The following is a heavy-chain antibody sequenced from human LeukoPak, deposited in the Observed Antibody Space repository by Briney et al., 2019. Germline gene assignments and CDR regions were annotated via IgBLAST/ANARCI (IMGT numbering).Heavy chain of an antibody. D-gene: IGHD3-3*01. CDR2: ISWNSGSI. J-gene: IGHJ4*02. V-gene: IGHV3-9*01. CDR1: GLTFADYA. Sequence: PGGSLRLSCAASGLTFADYAMHWVRQAPGKGLGWVSGISWNSGSIGYADSVKGRFTISRDNAKNSLYLQMNSLRAEDTALYYCAKDTYYDFSGVDYWGQGTLVTVSS. CDR3: AKDTYYDFSGVDY.